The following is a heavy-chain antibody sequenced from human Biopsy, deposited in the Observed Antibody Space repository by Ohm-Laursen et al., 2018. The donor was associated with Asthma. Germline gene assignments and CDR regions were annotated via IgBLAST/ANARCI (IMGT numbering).Heavy chain of an antibody. J-gene: IGHJ4*02. CDR2: INPSGGST. D-gene: IGHD2/OR15-2a*01. CDR1: GYTFTSYY. V-gene: IGHV1-46*01. CDR3: ARAFVESAAFDY. Sequence: ASVKVSCKVSGYTFTSYYIHWVRQAPGQGLEWMGIINPSGGSTSYPQKFQGRVTMTRDTSTSTVYMELSSLSSEDTAVYYCARAFVESAAFDYWGQGTLVTVSS.